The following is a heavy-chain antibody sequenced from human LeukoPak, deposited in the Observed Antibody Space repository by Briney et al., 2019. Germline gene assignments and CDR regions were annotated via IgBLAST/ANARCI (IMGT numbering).Heavy chain of an antibody. Sequence: PSETLSLTCTVSGYSISSGYYWGWIRQPPGKGLEWIGSIYHSGSTYYNPSLKSRVTISVDTSKNQFSLKLSSVTAADTAVYYCARGFRGSGNHWFDPWGQGTLVTVSS. D-gene: IGHD3-10*01. CDR2: IYHSGST. CDR1: GYSISSGYY. CDR3: ARGFRGSGNHWFDP. V-gene: IGHV4-38-2*02. J-gene: IGHJ5*02.